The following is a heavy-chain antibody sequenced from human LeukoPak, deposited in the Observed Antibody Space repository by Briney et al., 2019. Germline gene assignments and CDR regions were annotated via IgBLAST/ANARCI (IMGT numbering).Heavy chain of an antibody. CDR2: IYYSGST. CDR1: GGSISSGGYY. D-gene: IGHD1-26*01. V-gene: IGHV4-61*08. J-gene: IGHJ5*02. CDR3: ARHRGWALHSGSYWWFDP. Sequence: SETLPLTCTVSGGSISSGGYYWSWIRQPPGKGLEWIGYIYYSGSTNYNPSLKSRVTISVDTSKNQFSLKLSSVTAADTAVYYCARHRGWALHSGSYWWFDPWSQGTLVTVSS.